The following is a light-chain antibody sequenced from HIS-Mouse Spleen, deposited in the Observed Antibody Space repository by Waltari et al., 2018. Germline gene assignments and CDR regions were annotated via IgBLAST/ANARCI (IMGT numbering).Light chain of an antibody. CDR2: RNN. CDR1: SSHLGRKS. J-gene: IGLJ3*02. V-gene: IGLV1-47*01. Sequence: QSVLTQPPSASGAPGQRVTIPCSACSSHLGRKSVFWYQQLPGTAPKLLIYRNNQRPSGVPDRFSGSKSGTSASLAISGLRSEDEADYYCAAWDDSLSGPWVFGGGTKLTVL. CDR3: AAWDDSLSGPWV.